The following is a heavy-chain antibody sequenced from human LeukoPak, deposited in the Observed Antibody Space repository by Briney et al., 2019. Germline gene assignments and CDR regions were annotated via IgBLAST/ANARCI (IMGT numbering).Heavy chain of an antibody. V-gene: IGHV5-51*01. D-gene: IGHD6-25*01. CDR1: GYSFTSYW. CDR3: ARHSYGAATGSPFDY. J-gene: IGHJ4*02. CDR2: IYPGDSDT. Sequence: GESLKISCKGSGYSFTSYWIGWVRQMPGKGLEWMGIIYPGDSDTRYSPSFQGQVTISADKSISTAYLQWSSLKASDTALYYCARHSYGAATGSPFDYWGQGALVTVSS.